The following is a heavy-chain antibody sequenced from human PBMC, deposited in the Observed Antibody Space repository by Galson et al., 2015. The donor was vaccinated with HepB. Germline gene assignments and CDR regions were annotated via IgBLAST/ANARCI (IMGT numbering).Heavy chain of an antibody. V-gene: IGHV3-23*01. Sequence: SLRLSCAASGFTFSSYAMSWVRQAPGKGLEWVSAISGSGGSTYYADSVKGRFTISRDNSKNTLYLQMNSLRAEDTAVYYCAKYDGGTIFPGGWFDPWGQGTLVTVSS. J-gene: IGHJ5*02. CDR1: GFTFSSYA. D-gene: IGHD3-9*01. CDR2: ISGSGGST. CDR3: AKYDGGTIFPGGWFDP.